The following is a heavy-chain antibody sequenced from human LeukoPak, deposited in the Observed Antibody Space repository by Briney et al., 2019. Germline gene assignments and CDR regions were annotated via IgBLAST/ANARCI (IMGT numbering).Heavy chain of an antibody. CDR1: GYTFTSYG. CDR3: ARPLEVGATPDAFDI. D-gene: IGHD1-26*01. V-gene: IGHV1-18*01. J-gene: IGHJ3*02. CDR2: ISAYNGNT. Sequence: GASVKVSCKASGYTFTSYGISWVRQAPGQGLEWMGWISAYNGNTNYAQKLQGRVTMTTDTSTRTAYMELRSLRSDDTAVYYCARPLEVGATPDAFDIWGQGTMVTVSS.